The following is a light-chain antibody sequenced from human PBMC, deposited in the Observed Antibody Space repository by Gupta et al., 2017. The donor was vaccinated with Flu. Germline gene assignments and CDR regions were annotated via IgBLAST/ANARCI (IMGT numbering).Light chain of an antibody. Sequence: VTVSCSGSRANIGNHYVSWYQQLPGKAPQLLICEEHKRPSGIPDRFSGSKSGTSATLTITGAQAEDEAEYYCGTWESSLSAVVFGGGTKLTVL. CDR1: RANIGNHY. CDR2: EEH. J-gene: IGLJ3*02. CDR3: GTWESSLSAVV. V-gene: IGLV1-51*02.